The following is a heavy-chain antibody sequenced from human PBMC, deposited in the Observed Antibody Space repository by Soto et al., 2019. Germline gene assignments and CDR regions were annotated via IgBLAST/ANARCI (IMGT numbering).Heavy chain of an antibody. CDR1: GFTFGDYA. V-gene: IGHV3-49*03. J-gene: IGHJ4*02. D-gene: IGHD3-22*01. CDR2: IRSKAYGGTT. CDR3: TRVAVKGLYYYDSSGYPLGPNDY. Sequence: SLRLSCTASGFTFGDYAMSWFRQAPGKGLEWVGFIRSKAYGGTTEYAASVKGRFTISRDDSKSIAYLQMSSLKTEDTAVYYCTRVAVKGLYYYDSSGYPLGPNDYWGQGTLVTVSS.